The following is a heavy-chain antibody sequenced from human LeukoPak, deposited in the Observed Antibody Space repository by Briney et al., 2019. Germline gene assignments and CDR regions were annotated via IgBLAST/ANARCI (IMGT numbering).Heavy chain of an antibody. CDR3: ARNYYRDSDSWGYFDY. V-gene: IGHV3-30*02. Sequence: GGSLRLSCIVSGFTFRGYDMSWVRQTPGKGLVWVAFIRFNGDTQNYSDSVKGRFTISRDNSKSTLFLQMNSLRPEDTAMYYCARNYYRDSDSWGYFDYWGQGTLVTVSS. CDR2: IRFNGDTQ. J-gene: IGHJ4*02. CDR1: GFTFRGYD. D-gene: IGHD3-10*01.